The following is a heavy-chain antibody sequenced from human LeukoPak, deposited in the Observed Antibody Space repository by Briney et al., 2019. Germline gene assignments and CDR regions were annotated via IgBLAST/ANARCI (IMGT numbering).Heavy chain of an antibody. CDR3: ARVAMRYSRYNWFDP. Sequence: SVKVSCKASGGTFSSYAISWVRQAPGQGLEWMGGIIPIFGTANYAQRFQGRVTITADKSTSTAYMELSSLRSEDTAVYYCARVAMRYSRYNWFDPWGQGTLVTVSS. CDR1: GGTFSSYA. D-gene: IGHD2-2*01. CDR2: IIPIFGTA. J-gene: IGHJ5*02. V-gene: IGHV1-69*06.